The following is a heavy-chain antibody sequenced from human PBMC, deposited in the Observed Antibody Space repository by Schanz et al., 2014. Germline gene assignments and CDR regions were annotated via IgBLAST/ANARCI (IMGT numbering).Heavy chain of an antibody. CDR1: GFTFSSYG. J-gene: IGHJ4*02. V-gene: IGHV3-30*18. Sequence: QVQLVESGGGVVQPGRSLRLSCAASGFTFSSYGIHWVRQPPGKGLDWVAFISYDGSNKFYADSVRGRFTLSRDNSKNTLYLQMNSLRVEDTAVYYCAKGGSSLDDWGQGTLVTVSS. CDR2: ISYDGSNK. CDR3: AKGGSSLDD. D-gene: IGHD3-16*01.